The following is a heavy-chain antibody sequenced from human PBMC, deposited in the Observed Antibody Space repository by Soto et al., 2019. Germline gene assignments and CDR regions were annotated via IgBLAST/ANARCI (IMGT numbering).Heavy chain of an antibody. CDR1: GGTFSNYA. D-gene: IGHD4-4*01. V-gene: IGHV1-69*12. CDR3: ARAGGVYDYSPFDY. CDR2: IIPIFGTA. J-gene: IGHJ4*02. Sequence: QVQLVQSGAEVKKPGSSVNVSCKASGGTFSNYAISWVRQAPGQGLEWMGGIIPIFGTADYAQKFQGRVTITADESTSTAYMELSSLRSEDTAVYYCARAGGVYDYSPFDYWGQGTLVTVSS.